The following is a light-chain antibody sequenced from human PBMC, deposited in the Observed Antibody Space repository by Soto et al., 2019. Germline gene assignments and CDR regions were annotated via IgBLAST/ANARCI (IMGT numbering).Light chain of an antibody. CDR3: RSSGGSTTVV. J-gene: IGLJ2*01. V-gene: IGLV2-8*01. CDR2: EVS. CDR1: SSDVGGYNY. Sequence: QSALTQPPSASGSPGQSVTISCTGSSSDVGGYNYVSWYQQHPGKAPKLMIYEVSKRPSGVPDRLSGSTSGNTASLTVSGLQAEDEADYSCRSSGGSTTVVFGGGTKLTV.